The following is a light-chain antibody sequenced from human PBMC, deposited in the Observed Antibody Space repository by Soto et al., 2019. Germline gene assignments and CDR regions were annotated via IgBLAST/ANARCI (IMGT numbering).Light chain of an antibody. CDR2: KAS. CDR3: QHYNSYSEA. CDR1: QSLLSSNGYNY. V-gene: IGKV2-28*01. Sequence: DIVMTQSPPSLPVTPGEPASISCRSTQSLLSSNGYNYVDWYLQKPGKAPKLLIYKASTLKSGVPSRFSGSGSGTECTLTSSSLQPDDFATYYCQHYNSYSEAFGQGTKVDI. J-gene: IGKJ1*01.